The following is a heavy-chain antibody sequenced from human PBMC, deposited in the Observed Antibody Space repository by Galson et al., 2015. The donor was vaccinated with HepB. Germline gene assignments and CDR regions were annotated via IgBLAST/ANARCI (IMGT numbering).Heavy chain of an antibody. J-gene: IGHJ4*02. V-gene: IGHV3-23*01. CDR2: ISGSGGST. CDR1: GFTFSSYA. D-gene: IGHD5-18*01. Sequence: SLRLSCAASGFTFSSYAMSWVRQAPGKGLEWVSAISGSGGSTYYADSVKGRFTISRDNSKNTLYLQMSSLRAEDTAVYYCAKILRDTASPTVYWGQGTLVTVSS. CDR3: AKILRDTASPTVY.